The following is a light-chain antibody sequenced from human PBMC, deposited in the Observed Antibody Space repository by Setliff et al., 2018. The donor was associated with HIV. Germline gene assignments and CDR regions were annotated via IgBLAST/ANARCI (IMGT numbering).Light chain of an antibody. V-gene: IGLV2-8*01. CDR3: SSYTGRSTFV. Sequence: QSVLTQPPSASGFPGQSVTISCTGTGSDVGNYNYVSWYQEHPGKAPKLMIYDVSKRPSGVSNRFSGSKSGNTASLTISGLQAEDEADYHCSSYTGRSTFVFGTGTKVTVL. J-gene: IGLJ1*01. CDR1: GSDVGNYNY. CDR2: DVS.